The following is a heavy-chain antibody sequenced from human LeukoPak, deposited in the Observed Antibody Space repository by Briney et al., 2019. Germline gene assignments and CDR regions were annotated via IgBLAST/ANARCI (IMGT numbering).Heavy chain of an antibody. Sequence: SGPTLVKPTQTLTLTCTFSGFSLYTTGVGVGWIRQPPGKALEWLACIYWDDDKRYTPSLKSRLTITKDTSKNQVVLTMADMDPVDTATYYCAHSLPPTGRVYSSRSFAAVDFDYWGQGTLVTVSS. J-gene: IGHJ4*02. CDR1: GFSLYTTGVG. CDR2: IYWDDDK. CDR3: AHSLPPTGRVYSSRSFAAVDFDY. D-gene: IGHD6-19*01. V-gene: IGHV2-5*02.